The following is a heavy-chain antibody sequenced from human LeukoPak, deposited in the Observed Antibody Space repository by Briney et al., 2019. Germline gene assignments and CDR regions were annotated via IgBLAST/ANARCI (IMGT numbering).Heavy chain of an antibody. D-gene: IGHD2-2*01. V-gene: IGHV3-11*03. J-gene: IGHJ4*02. CDR2: ISRSSDYT. Sequence: GGSLRLSCAASGFTFSDYHMSWIRQAPGKGLEWVSYISRSSDYTNYADSVKGRFTISRDNAMNSLYVQMNSLRAEDTAVYNCAGPTCLRGASCSTNFWGQGTLVTVSS. CDR3: AGPTCLRGASCSTNF. CDR1: GFTFSDYH.